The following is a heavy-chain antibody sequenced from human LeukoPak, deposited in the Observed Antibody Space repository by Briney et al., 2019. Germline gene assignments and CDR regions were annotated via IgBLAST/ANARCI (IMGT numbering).Heavy chain of an antibody. V-gene: IGHV3-48*04. CDR2: ISGSSSTI. J-gene: IGHJ4*02. Sequence: PGGSLRLSCAASGFTFSSYSMNWVRQAPGKGLQWVSYISGSSSTIYYADSVRGRFTISRDNAKNSLSLQVNSLRADDTAVYYCARVGSTVAAGTPDYWGQGTLVTVSS. CDR3: ARVGSTVAAGTPDY. D-gene: IGHD6-13*01. CDR1: GFTFSSYS.